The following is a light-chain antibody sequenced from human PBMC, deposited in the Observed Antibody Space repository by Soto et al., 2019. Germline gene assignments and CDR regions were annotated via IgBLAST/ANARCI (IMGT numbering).Light chain of an antibody. J-gene: IGLJ3*02. CDR1: SSDVGGYNY. CDR3: SSYAGSRNLV. CDR2: EVT. Sequence: QSVLTQPPSASGSPGQSVTISCTGASSDVGGYNYVSWCQQHPGKAPKLMIYEVTKRLSGVPDRFSGSKSGNTASLTVSGLQAEDEADYYCSSYAGSRNLVFGGGTKLTVL. V-gene: IGLV2-8*01.